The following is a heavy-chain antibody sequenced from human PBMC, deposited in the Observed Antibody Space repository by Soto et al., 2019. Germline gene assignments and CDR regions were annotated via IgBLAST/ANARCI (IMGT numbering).Heavy chain of an antibody. Sequence: SETLSLTCAVYGGSFSGYYWSWIRQPPGKGLEWIGEINHSGSTNYNPSLKSRVTISVDTSKNQFSLKLSSVTAADTAVYYCARSRILLWFGEFPKTGPRSRFDYWGQGTLVTVSS. CDR2: INHSGST. V-gene: IGHV4-34*01. J-gene: IGHJ4*02. CDR1: GGSFSGYY. CDR3: ARSRILLWFGEFPKTGPRSRFDY. D-gene: IGHD3-10*01.